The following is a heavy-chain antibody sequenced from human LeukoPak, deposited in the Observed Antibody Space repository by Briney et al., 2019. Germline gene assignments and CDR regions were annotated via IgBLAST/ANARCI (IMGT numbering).Heavy chain of an antibody. Sequence: ASVKVSCKASGYIFTSYGISWVRQAPGQGLEWMGWISGYNANTNYAQKFQGRLTMTTDTSTSTAYMELRSLTSDDTAVYYCARGNYGGNSANDYWGQGTLVTVSS. CDR1: GYIFTSYG. D-gene: IGHD4-23*01. CDR3: ARGNYGGNSANDY. V-gene: IGHV1-18*01. CDR2: ISGYNANT. J-gene: IGHJ4*02.